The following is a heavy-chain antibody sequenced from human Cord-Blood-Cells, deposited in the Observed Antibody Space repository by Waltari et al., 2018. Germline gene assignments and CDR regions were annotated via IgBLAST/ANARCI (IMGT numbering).Heavy chain of an antibody. D-gene: IGHD1-26*01. J-gene: IGHJ4*02. CDR2: VNPNSGGT. CDR1: VYTFHAYY. CDR3: ARASGSYYVIDY. V-gene: IGHV1-2*04. Sequence: QVQLVQSGSEVKKPGASVKVSCKASVYTFHAYYMHWVRPAPGQGLEWMGGVNPNSGGTNYAEKFQGWVTMTRDTFSSKAYMVLSRLRSDDTAVYYCARASGSYYVIDYWGQGTLVTVSS.